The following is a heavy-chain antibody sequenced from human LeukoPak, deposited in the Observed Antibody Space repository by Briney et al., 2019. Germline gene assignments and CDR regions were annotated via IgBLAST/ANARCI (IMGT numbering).Heavy chain of an antibody. V-gene: IGHV4-59*01. Sequence: SETLSLTCTVSGDSISTYYWSWIRHPPGKGLEWIGYIYYIGNTNYNPSLKRRVTISVDTSKNQFSLRLRSVTAADTAVYYCARGMRVFPVVFGFWGQGTLVTVSS. CDR2: IYYIGNT. CDR3: ARGMRVFPVVFGF. J-gene: IGHJ4*02. D-gene: IGHD4-23*01. CDR1: GDSISTYY.